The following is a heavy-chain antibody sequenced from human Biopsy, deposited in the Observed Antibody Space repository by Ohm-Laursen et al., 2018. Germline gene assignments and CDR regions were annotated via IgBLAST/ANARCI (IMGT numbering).Heavy chain of an antibody. V-gene: IGHV1-46*01. J-gene: IGHJ4*02. CDR3: VLASFDY. CDR2: INPGGNST. CDR1: GYTFTTYY. Sequence: ASVKVSCKASGYTFTTYYIHWVRQAPGQGLEWMGIINPGGNSTAYTQNFQGRDTMTWDTSTTTVYMELSSLRSEDTAVYYCVLASFDYWGQGTLVTVPS.